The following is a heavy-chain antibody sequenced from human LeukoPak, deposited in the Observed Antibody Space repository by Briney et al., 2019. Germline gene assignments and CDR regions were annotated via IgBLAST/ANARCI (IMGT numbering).Heavy chain of an antibody. CDR3: ATWRTAKTGFDY. D-gene: IGHD1-1*01. J-gene: IGHJ4*02. Sequence: TSETLSLTCTVCGGSISNNNYYWAWIRQPPGKGLVCIGSIYYSGSPYYNPSLTSRVTISVDTSKIQFSLRLSSVTAADTAVYYCATWRTAKTGFDYWGQGTLVTVSS. CDR2: IYYSGSP. CDR1: GGSISNNNYY. V-gene: IGHV4-39*01.